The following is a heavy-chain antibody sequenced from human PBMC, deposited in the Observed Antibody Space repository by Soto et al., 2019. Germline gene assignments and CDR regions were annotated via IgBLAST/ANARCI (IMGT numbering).Heavy chain of an antibody. CDR1: GYTFTSYG. CDR3: ARVPSEGYDFWSGSPYYFDY. J-gene: IGHJ4*02. Sequence: ASVKVSCKASGYTFTSYGISWVRQAPGQGLEWMGWISAYNGNTNYAQKLQGRVTMTTDTSTSTAYMELRSLRSDDTAVYYCARVPSEGYDFWSGSPYYFDYWGQGTLVTVSS. V-gene: IGHV1-18*01. D-gene: IGHD3-3*01. CDR2: ISAYNGNT.